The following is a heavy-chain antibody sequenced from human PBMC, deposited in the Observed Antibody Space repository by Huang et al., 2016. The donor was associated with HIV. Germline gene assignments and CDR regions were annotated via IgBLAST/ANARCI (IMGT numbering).Heavy chain of an antibody. CDR2: VSGGGQNT. D-gene: IGHD1-26*01. V-gene: IGHV3-23*01. CDR1: GFTFKEYG. Sequence: AASGFTFKEYGMSWVRQAPGKGLEWVAGVSGGGQNTFYADSVKGRFTISRDNSKNTLFLLINTLRAEDTAVYYCALAVWELVGAFDVWGQGTTVIVSS. CDR3: ALAVWELVGAFDV. J-gene: IGHJ3*01.